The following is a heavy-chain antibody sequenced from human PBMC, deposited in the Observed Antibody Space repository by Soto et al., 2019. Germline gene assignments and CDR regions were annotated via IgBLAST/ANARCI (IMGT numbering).Heavy chain of an antibody. V-gene: IGHV3-74*01. J-gene: IGHJ4*02. CDR2: INSDGSST. CDR3: VRTSLVVAAATREDY. Sequence: EVQLVESGGGLVQPGGSLRLSCAASGFTFSSYWMPWVRQAPGKGLVWVSRINSDGSSTSYAASVKGRFTISRDNAKNTLYLQMNSLRAEDTAVYYCVRTSLVVAAATREDYWGQGTLVTVSS. CDR1: GFTFSSYW. D-gene: IGHD2-15*01.